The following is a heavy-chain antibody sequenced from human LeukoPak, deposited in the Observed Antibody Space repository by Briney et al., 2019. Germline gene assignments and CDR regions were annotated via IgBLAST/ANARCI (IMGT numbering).Heavy chain of an antibody. CDR1: GGTFSSYA. V-gene: IGHV1-69*05. D-gene: IGHD6-13*01. J-gene: IGHJ4*02. CDR3: ARDSVNLGIAAAGNDY. Sequence: SVKASCXASGGTFSSYAISWVRQAPGQGLEWMGGIIPIFGTANYAQKFQGRVTITTDESTSTAYMELSSLRSEDTAVYYCARDSVNLGIAAAGNDYWGQGTLVTVSS. CDR2: IIPIFGTA.